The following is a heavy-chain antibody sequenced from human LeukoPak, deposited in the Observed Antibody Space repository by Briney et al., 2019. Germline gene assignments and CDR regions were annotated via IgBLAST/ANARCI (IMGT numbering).Heavy chain of an antibody. D-gene: IGHD6-19*01. V-gene: IGHV1-8*01. J-gene: IGHJ3*02. CDR3: AREDEWLAIDI. CDR1: GYTFTSYD. CDR2: MNPNSGNT. Sequence: ASVNVSCEASGYTFTSYDINWVRQATGQGLAWMGWMNPNSGNTGYAQKFQGRVTMTRNTSISTAYMELSSLRSEDTAVYYCAREDEWLAIDIWGQGTMVTVSS.